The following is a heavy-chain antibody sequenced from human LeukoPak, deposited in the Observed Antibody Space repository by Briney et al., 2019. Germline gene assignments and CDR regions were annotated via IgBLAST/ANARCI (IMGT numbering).Heavy chain of an antibody. CDR1: GFTFDDYA. J-gene: IGHJ4*02. D-gene: IGHD6-19*01. V-gene: IGHV3-9*01. CDR3: ARKGIAVAAPFDY. CDR2: ISWNSGSI. Sequence: GGSLRLSCAASGFTFDDYAMHWVRQAPGKGLEWVSGISWNSGSIGYADSVKGRFTISRDNAKNSLYLQMNSLRAEDTAVYYCARKGIAVAAPFDYWGQGTLVTVSS.